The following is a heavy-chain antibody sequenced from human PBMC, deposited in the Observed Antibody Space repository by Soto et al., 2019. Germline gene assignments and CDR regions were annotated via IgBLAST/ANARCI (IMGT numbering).Heavy chain of an antibody. D-gene: IGHD3-3*01. CDR3: ARVPNDFWSGYRQDFDY. CDR1: GYTFTSYG. V-gene: IGHV1-18*01. CDR2: ISAYNGNT. J-gene: IGHJ4*02. Sequence: GASVKVSCKASGYTFTSYGISWVRQAPGHGLEWMGWISAYNGNTNYAQKLQGRVTMTTDTSTSTAYMELRSLRSDDTAVYYCARVPNDFWSGYRQDFDYWGQGTLVTVSS.